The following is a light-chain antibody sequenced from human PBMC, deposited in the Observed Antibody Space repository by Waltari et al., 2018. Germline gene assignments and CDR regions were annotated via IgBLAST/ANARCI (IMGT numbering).Light chain of an antibody. CDR3: SSYAGADTVV. CDR2: EVN. V-gene: IGLV2-8*01. J-gene: IGLJ2*01. CDR1: SSDVGGYNY. Sequence: QSALTQPPSASGSPGQSVTISCTGTSSDVGGYNYVSWYQQYPDKAPKLMIYEVNKRPSGVPDRFSGSKSGNTASLTVSGLQAEDEADYYYSSYAGADTVVFGGGTKLTVL.